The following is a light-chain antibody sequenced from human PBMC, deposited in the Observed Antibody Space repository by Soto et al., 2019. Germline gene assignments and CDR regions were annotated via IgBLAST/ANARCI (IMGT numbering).Light chain of an antibody. CDR2: GAS. Sequence: EIVLTQAPGTLSVSPGERATLSCRASQSVSSSYLAWYQQKPGQSPRLLIYGASSGATGIPDRFSGSGSGTDFTLTISRLEPEDFAVYFCQQYARSPWTFGQGTRVEIK. V-gene: IGKV3-20*01. CDR3: QQYARSPWT. CDR1: QSVSSSY. J-gene: IGKJ1*01.